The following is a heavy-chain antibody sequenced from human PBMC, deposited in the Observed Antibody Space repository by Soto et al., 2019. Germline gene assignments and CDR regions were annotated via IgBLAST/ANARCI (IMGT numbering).Heavy chain of an antibody. J-gene: IGHJ6*02. CDR2: ISAGGGHT. V-gene: IGHV3-23*01. D-gene: IGHD6-13*01. CDR1: GFTFASYA. CDR3: AKFEVEAGIAFYYGMDF. Sequence: PGGSLRLSCATSGFTFASYAMSWVRQAPGKGLEWVSGISAGGGHTYYADFVKGRFIISRDNSKNTLSLQMNSLRVEDTAVYYCAKFEVEAGIAFYYGMDFWGLWTTVSAP.